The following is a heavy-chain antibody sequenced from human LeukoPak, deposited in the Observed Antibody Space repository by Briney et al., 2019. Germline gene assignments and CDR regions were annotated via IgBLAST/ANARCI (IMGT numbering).Heavy chain of an antibody. V-gene: IGHV3-15*01. Sequence: PGGSLRLSCAASGFTFRDAWMTWVRQAPGKGLEWVGRIKSKTDGGTTDYAAPVKGRFTISRDDSKNTLYLQMNSLKTEDTAVYYCTTELIVGATTPTYWGQGTLVTVSS. CDR3: TTELIVGATTPTY. CDR1: GFTFRDAW. CDR2: IKSKTDGGTT. D-gene: IGHD1-26*01. J-gene: IGHJ4*02.